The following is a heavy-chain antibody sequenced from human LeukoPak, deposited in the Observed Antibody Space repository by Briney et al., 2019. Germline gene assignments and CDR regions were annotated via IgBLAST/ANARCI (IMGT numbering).Heavy chain of an antibody. D-gene: IGHD6-13*01. V-gene: IGHV3-9*01. CDR2: ISWNSGSI. CDR1: GFTFDDYA. J-gene: IGHJ3*02. Sequence: GRSLRLSCAASGFTFDDYAMHWVRHAPGKGLEWVSGISWNSGSIGYADSVKGRFTISRDNAKNSLYLQMNSLRAEDTALYYCAKVGSSSWVHDALDIWGQGTMVTVSS. CDR3: AKVGSSSWVHDALDI.